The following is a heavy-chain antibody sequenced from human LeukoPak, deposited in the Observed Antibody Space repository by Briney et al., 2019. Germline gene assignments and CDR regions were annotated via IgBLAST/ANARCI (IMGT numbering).Heavy chain of an antibody. J-gene: IGHJ6*02. CDR3: ARVSGLYYYYYGMDV. Sequence: PSETLSLTCAVYGGSFSGYYWSWIRQPPGKGLEWIGEINHSGSTNYNPSLKSRVTISVDASKNQFSLKLSSVTAADTAVYYCARVSGLYYYYYGMDVWGQGTTVTVSS. CDR1: GGSFSGYY. CDR2: INHSGST. V-gene: IGHV4-34*01. D-gene: IGHD3-22*01.